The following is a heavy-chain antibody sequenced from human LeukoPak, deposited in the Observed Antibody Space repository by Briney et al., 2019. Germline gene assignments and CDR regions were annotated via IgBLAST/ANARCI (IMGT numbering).Heavy chain of an antibody. V-gene: IGHV2-26*01. CDR2: IFSNDEK. D-gene: IGHD3-10*01. CDR1: GFSLSNARMG. J-gene: IGHJ4*02. Sequence: SGPVLVKPTETLTLSCTVSGFSLSNARMGVSWIRQPPGKALEWLAHIFSNDEKSYSTSLKSRLTISKDTSKSQVVLTMTNMDPVDTATYYCARISGRYYGSGSPHDYWGQGTLVTVSS. CDR3: ARISGRYYGSGSPHDY.